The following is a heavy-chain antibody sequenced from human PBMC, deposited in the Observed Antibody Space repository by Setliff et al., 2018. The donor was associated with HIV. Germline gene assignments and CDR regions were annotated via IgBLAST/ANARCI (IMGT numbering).Heavy chain of an antibody. CDR2: IYDSGST. D-gene: IGHD6-19*01. Sequence: PSETLSLTCTVSGDSISSYYWNWIRQPPGKGLEWIGYIYDSGSTNYNPSLKSRVTISVDTSRNQFSLKLSSVTAADTAVYYCARFTSGWYGQYWGQGTLVTVSS. V-gene: IGHV4-59*01. CDR1: GDSISSYY. J-gene: IGHJ4*02. CDR3: ARFTSGWYGQY.